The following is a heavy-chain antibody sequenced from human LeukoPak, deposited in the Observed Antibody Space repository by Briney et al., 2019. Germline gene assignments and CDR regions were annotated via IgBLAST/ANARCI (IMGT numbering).Heavy chain of an antibody. Sequence: GGSLRLSCAASGFTFTNYAMSWVRQAPGKGLEWVSGITAGGRSTYYADSVKGRFSISRDNSKNTLYLQMSSLRADDTAVYYCARGGGLDVWGQGATVTVSS. D-gene: IGHD3-16*01. J-gene: IGHJ6*02. CDR2: ITAGGRST. V-gene: IGHV3-23*01. CDR1: GFTFTNYA. CDR3: ARGGGLDV.